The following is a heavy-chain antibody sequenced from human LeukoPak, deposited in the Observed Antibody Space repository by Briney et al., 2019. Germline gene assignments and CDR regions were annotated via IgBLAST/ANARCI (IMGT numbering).Heavy chain of an antibody. Sequence: QSGGSLRLSCAASGFTFSSYEMNWVRQAPGKGLEWVSYISSSGSTIYYADSVKGRFTISRDNAKDSLYLQMNSLRAEDTALCYCAKANHYGGYLDYWGQGTLVTVSS. CDR1: GFTFSSYE. J-gene: IGHJ4*02. CDR2: ISSSGSTI. D-gene: IGHD4-23*01. CDR3: AKANHYGGYLDY. V-gene: IGHV3-48*03.